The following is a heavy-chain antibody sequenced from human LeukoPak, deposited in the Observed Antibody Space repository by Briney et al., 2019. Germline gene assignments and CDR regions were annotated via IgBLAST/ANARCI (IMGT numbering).Heavy chain of an antibody. Sequence: SVKVSCKASGGTFSSYAISWVRRAPGQGLEWMGGIIPIFGTANYAQKFQGRVTITADESTSTAYMELSSLRSEDTAVYYCARATYCSSTSCDYSYYYYGMDVWGQGTTVTVSS. V-gene: IGHV1-69*13. CDR3: ARATYCSSTSCDYSYYYYGMDV. CDR1: GGTFSSYA. J-gene: IGHJ6*02. CDR2: IIPIFGTA. D-gene: IGHD2-2*01.